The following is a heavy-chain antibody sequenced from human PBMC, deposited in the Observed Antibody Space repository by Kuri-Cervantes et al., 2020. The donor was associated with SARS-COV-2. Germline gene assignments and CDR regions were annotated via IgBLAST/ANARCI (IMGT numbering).Heavy chain of an antibody. CDR3: ARVTRREYYYYMDV. Sequence: GESLKISCAASGFTFSDYYMSWIRQAPGKGLEWVSSISSSSYIYYADSVKGRFTISRDNAKNTLYLQMNSLRAEDTAVYYCARVTRREYYYYMDVWGKGTTVTVSS. CDR2: ISSSSYI. D-gene: IGHD1-14*01. CDR1: GFTFSDYY. J-gene: IGHJ6*03. V-gene: IGHV3-69-1*01.